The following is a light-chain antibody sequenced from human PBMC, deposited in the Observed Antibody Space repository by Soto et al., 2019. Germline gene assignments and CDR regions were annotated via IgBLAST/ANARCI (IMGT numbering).Light chain of an antibody. V-gene: IGKV1-5*03. CDR2: KTS. Sequence: DIQMTQSPSTLSATVGDRVTITCRASQNINCCLAWYQQKPGKAPKVLIYKTSSLESGVPSRFSGSGSGTEFTLTISSLQPDDFATYYCQQYDDYSWTFGQGTKVEIK. CDR1: QNINCC. J-gene: IGKJ1*01. CDR3: QQYDDYSWT.